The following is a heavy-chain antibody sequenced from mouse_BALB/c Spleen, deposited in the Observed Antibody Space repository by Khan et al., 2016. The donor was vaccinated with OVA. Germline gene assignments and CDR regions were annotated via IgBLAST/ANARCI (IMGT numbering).Heavy chain of an antibody. J-gene: IGHJ4*01. CDR1: GYSITSNYA. Sequence: EVQLVESGPGLVKPSQSLSLTCTVSGYSITSNYAWNWIRQFPGNKLEWMGYISYSGSTNYNPSLKSRISITRDTSKNQSFLQLNSVTTEDTATYYCARGNYYGYAMDYWGQGTSVTVSS. V-gene: IGHV3-2*02. CDR2: ISYSGST. CDR3: ARGNYYGYAMDY. D-gene: IGHD1-1*01.